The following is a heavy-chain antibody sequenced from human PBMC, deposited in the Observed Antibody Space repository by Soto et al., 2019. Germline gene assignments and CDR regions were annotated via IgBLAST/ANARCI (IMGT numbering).Heavy chain of an antibody. CDR3: AREEINCGGDCFFL. J-gene: IGHJ4*02. D-gene: IGHD2-21*02. CDR2: ISSSGNLI. V-gene: IGHV3-48*03. CDR1: GFTFSSYE. Sequence: PGGSLRLSCAASGFTFSSYEMNWVRQAPGKGLEWISYISSSGNLIYYADSVRGRFTVSRDSAKNSLYLQMNSLRAEDTAVYYCAREEINCGGDCFFLWGQGTLVIVSS.